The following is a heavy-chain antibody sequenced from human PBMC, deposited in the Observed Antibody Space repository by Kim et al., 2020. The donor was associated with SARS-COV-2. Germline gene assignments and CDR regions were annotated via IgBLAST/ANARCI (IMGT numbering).Heavy chain of an antibody. CDR3: TRQTYSSILSKRFDP. J-gene: IGHJ5*02. V-gene: IGHV3-73*01. Sequence: GGSLRLSCAASGFTFSGSAMHWVRQASGKGLEWVGRIRSKANSYATAYAASVKGRLTISRDDSKNTAYLQMNSLKTEDTAVYYCTRQTYSSILSKRFDPWGQGTLVTVSS. CDR2: IRSKANSYAT. D-gene: IGHD6-13*01. CDR1: GFTFSGSA.